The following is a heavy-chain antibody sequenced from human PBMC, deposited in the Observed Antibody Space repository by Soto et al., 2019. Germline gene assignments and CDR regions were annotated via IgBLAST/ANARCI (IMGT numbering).Heavy chain of an antibody. CDR3: ARGLYSSSWYRRPGYFDY. CDR1: GYTFTSYD. V-gene: IGHV1-8*01. Sequence: GASVKVSCKASGYTFTSYDINWVRQATGQGLEWMGWMNPNSGNTGYAQKFQGRVTMTRNTSISTAYMGLSSLRSEDTAVYYCARGLYSSSWYRRPGYFDYWGQGTLVTVSS. D-gene: IGHD6-13*01. CDR2: MNPNSGNT. J-gene: IGHJ4*02.